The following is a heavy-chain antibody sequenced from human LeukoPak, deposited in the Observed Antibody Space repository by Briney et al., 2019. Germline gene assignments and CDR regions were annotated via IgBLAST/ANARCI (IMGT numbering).Heavy chain of an antibody. CDR3: ARGGIAVANSYWFDP. D-gene: IGHD6-19*01. V-gene: IGHV5-51*01. CDR2: IYPGDSDT. CDR1: GYSFTSYW. J-gene: IGHJ5*02. Sequence: GESLKISCKGSGYSFTSYWIGWVRQMPGKGLEWMGIIYPGDSDTRYSPSFQGQVTISADKSISTAYLQWSSLKASDAAMYYCARGGIAVANSYWFDPWGQGTLVTVSS.